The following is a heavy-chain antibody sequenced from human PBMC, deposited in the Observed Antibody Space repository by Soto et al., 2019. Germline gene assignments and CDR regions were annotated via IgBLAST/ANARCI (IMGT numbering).Heavy chain of an antibody. CDR1: GFTFSDYY. CDR3: ARENYDSSGYPPGGAFDI. Sequence: GGSLRLSCAASGFTFSDYYMSWIRQAPGKGLEWVSYISSSSSYTNYADSVKGRFTISRDNAKNSLYLQMNSLRAEDTAVYYCARENYDSSGYPPGGAFDIWGQGTMVTV. V-gene: IGHV3-11*06. J-gene: IGHJ3*02. CDR2: ISSSSSYT. D-gene: IGHD3-22*01.